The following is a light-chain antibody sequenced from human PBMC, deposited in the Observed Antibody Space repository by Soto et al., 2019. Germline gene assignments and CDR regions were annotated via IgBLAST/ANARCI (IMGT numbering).Light chain of an antibody. Sequence: EIVMTQSPATLSVSPGERATLSCRASQSVSSNLAWYQQNPGQAPRLLIYGASTRATGIPARFSGSGSGTEFTLTISSLQSEDFAVYYCQQYNNWPRWTFGQGTKVDIK. CDR1: QSVSSN. CDR3: QQYNNWPRWT. V-gene: IGKV3-15*01. J-gene: IGKJ1*01. CDR2: GAS.